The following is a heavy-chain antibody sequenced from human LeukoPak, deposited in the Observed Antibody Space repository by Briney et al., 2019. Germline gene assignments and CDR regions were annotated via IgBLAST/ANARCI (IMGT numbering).Heavy chain of an antibody. CDR3: ARHVAYYDILTGYNVALGFDY. J-gene: IGHJ4*02. CDR1: GGSISSSSFY. D-gene: IGHD3-9*01. Sequence: PSETLSLTCTVSGGSISSSSFYWGWIRQPPGKGLEWIGSIYYSGSTYYNPSLKSRVTISVDTSKNQFSLKLSSVTAADTAVYYCARHVAYYDILTGYNVALGFDYWGQGTLVTVSS. V-gene: IGHV4-39*01. CDR2: IYYSGST.